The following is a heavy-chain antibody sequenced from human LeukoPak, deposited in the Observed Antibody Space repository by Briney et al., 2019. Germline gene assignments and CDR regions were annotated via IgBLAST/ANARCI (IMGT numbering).Heavy chain of an antibody. CDR1: GGSINTYY. Sequence: PSETLSLTCSVSGGSINTYYWSWLRQPPGKGLEWIGYIYYSGSTNYNPSLKSRVTMPVDTSKNQISLNLTSVDAADTAVYYCAGYTSGRFFFDFWGQGALVTVSS. D-gene: IGHD3-10*01. CDR3: AGYTSGRFFFDF. V-gene: IGHV4-59*01. J-gene: IGHJ4*02. CDR2: IYYSGST.